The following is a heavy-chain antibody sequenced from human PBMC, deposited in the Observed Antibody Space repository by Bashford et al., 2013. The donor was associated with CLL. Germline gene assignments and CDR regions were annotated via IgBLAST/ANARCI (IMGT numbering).Heavy chain of an antibody. CDR1: GDTLSTSA. D-gene: IGHD7-27*01. V-gene: IGHV1-69*04. Sequence: SVKVSCKASGDTLSTSAISWVRQAPGQGLEWMGRIVPILGITKYSQKFQGRVTITWDTSASTAYMELSSLRSEDTAMYYCTTLGNWGQGTLVTVSS. J-gene: IGHJ4*02. CDR3: TTLGN. CDR2: IVPILGIT.